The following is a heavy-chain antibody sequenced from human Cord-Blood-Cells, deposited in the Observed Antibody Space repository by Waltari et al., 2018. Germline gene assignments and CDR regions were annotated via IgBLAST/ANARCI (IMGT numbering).Heavy chain of an antibody. CDR1: GYTFTSYG. CDR2: ISAYNGNT. Sequence: QVQLVQSGAEVKKPGASVKVSCKASGYTFTSYGISWVRQAPVQGLEWMGWISAYNGNTNYAQKLQGRVTMTTDTSTSTAYMELRSLRSDDTAVYYCARDDNDFWSGYYAFDIWGQGTMVTVSS. V-gene: IGHV1-18*01. D-gene: IGHD3-3*01. J-gene: IGHJ3*02. CDR3: ARDDNDFWSGYYAFDI.